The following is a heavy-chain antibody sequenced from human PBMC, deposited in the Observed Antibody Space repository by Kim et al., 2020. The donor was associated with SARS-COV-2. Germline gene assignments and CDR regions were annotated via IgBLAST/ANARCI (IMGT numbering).Heavy chain of an antibody. CDR3: ATEVATLPY. J-gene: IGHJ4*02. CDR2: GNT. V-gene: IGHV1-8*01. D-gene: IGHD5-12*01. Sequence: GNTGYAQKFQGRVTMTRNTSISTAYRELSSLRSEDTAVYYCATEVATLPYWGQGTLVTVSS.